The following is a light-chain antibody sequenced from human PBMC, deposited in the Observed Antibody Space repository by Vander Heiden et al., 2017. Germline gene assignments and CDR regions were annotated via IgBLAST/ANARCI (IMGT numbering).Light chain of an antibody. CDR2: DAL. CDR1: QSVDTY. J-gene: IGKJ4*01. V-gene: IGKV3-11*01. Sequence: EIVLTQSPATLSLSPGERATLSCRASQSVDTYLAWYQQKPGQAPRLLIYDALNRATGIPARFSGSGSETDFTLTISTLEPEDFAVYYCQQRRYWPPLTFGGGTRVEMK. CDR3: QQRRYWPPLT.